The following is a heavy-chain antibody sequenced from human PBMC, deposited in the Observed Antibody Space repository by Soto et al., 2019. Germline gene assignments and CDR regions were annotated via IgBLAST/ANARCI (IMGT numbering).Heavy chain of an antibody. Sequence: PSETLSLTCTVSGGSISSYYWSWIRQPPGKGLEWIGYIYYSGSTNYNPSLKSRVTISVDTSKNQFSLKLSSVTAADTAVYYCARERRMTTVTTEANWFDPWGQGTLVTVSS. D-gene: IGHD4-17*01. CDR3: ARERRMTTVTTEANWFDP. J-gene: IGHJ5*02. V-gene: IGHV4-59*01. CDR2: IYYSGST. CDR1: GGSISSYY.